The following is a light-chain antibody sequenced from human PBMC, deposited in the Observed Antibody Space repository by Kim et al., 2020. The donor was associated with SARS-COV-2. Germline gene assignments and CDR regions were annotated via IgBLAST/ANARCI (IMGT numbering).Light chain of an antibody. CDR2: DNN. Sequence: QSVLTQPPSVSAAPGQKVTISCSGSSSNIGNYVSWYQQLPGTAPKLLIYDNNKRPSGIPDRFSGSKSGTSATLGITGLQTGDEADYYCGTWDSSLSATVFCGGTHLAVL. CDR3: GTWDSSLSATV. J-gene: IGLJ2*01. CDR1: SSNIGNY. V-gene: IGLV1-51*01.